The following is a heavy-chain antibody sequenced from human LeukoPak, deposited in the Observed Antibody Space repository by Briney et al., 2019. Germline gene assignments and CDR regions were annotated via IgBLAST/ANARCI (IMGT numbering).Heavy chain of an antibody. V-gene: IGHV4-59*01. CDR2: IYYSGST. D-gene: IGHD4-17*01. J-gene: IGHJ6*02. CDR3: ARSYGYGMDV. CDR1: GGSISSYY. Sequence: PSETLSLTCTVSGGSISSYYWSWIRQPPGKGLEWIGYIYYSGSTNYNPSLKSRVTISVDTSKNQFSLKLSSATAADTAVYYCARSYGYGMDVWGQGTTVTVSS.